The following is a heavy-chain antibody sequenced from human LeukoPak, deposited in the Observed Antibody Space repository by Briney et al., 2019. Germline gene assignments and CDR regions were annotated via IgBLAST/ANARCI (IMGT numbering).Heavy chain of an antibody. CDR3: AREIVGATSRTHAFDI. J-gene: IGHJ3*02. CDR2: IYTSGST. V-gene: IGHV4-4*07. CDR1: GGSISSYY. D-gene: IGHD1-26*01. Sequence: SETLSLTCTVSGGSISSYYWSWIRQPAGKGLEWIGRIYTSGSTNYNPSLKSRVTMSVDTSKNQFSLELSSVTAADTAVYYCAREIVGATSRTHAFDIWGQGTMVTVSS.